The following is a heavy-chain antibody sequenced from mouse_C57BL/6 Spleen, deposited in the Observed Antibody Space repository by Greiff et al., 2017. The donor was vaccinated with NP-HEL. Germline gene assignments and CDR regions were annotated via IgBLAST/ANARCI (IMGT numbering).Heavy chain of an antibody. Sequence: EVKLVESGGGLVQPGGSLKLSCAASGFTFSDYYMYWVRQTPEKRLEWVAYISNGGGSTYSPDTVKGRFTISRDNAKNTLYLQMSRLKSEDTAMYYCARDIGKYYYGTPYYYAMDYWGQGTSVTVSS. CDR3: ARDIGKYYYGTPYYYAMDY. CDR1: GFTFSDYY. V-gene: IGHV5-12*01. CDR2: ISNGGGST. D-gene: IGHD1-1*01. J-gene: IGHJ4*01.